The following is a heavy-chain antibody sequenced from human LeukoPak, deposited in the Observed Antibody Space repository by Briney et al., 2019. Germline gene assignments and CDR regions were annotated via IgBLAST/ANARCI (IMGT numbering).Heavy chain of an antibody. V-gene: IGHV3-30*12. D-gene: IGHD6-13*01. J-gene: IGHJ4*02. CDR2: VSSDGNNK. CDR3: AKDRTKYSSSWYLAYYFDY. Sequence: GGSLRLSCAASGFTFSSYGIHWVRQAPGKGLEWVAVVSSDGNNKHYADSVKGRFTISRDNSKNTLYLQMNSLRAEDTAVYYCAKDRTKYSSSWYLAYYFDYWGQGTLVTVSS. CDR1: GFTFSSYG.